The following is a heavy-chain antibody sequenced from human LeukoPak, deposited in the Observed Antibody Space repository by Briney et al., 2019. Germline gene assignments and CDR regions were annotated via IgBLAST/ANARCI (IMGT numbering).Heavy chain of an antibody. CDR3: ARRLRIGAAEWFDP. V-gene: IGHV4-39*02. CDR1: SGSVRSNYS. D-gene: IGHD2-15*01. CDR2: LVDSGNT. Sequence: SETLSLTCSVSSGSVRSNYSWAWIGQAPGKGLEWVGGLVDSGNTYYNPSLKSRLTMSVDTSKNHFSLNLKSVAAADTSVYYCARRLRIGAAEWFDPWGQGIMVTVSS. J-gene: IGHJ5*02.